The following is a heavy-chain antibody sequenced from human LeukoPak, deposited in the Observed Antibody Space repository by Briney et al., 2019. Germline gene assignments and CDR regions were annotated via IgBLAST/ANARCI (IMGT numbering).Heavy chain of an antibody. CDR3: ARELGGTKTGGFDI. CDR2: IVSAGTHT. CDR1: GFRFSYHD. J-gene: IGHJ3*02. D-gene: IGHD1-14*01. V-gene: IGHV3-64*02. Sequence: GGSLTLSCAASGFRFSYHDWHWIRQPPGKGLEFVSSIVSAGTHTFYADSVKCRFTISRDNFQSTMYLEMDGLRPEDSAVYYCARELGGTKTGGFDIWGQGTVVTVSS.